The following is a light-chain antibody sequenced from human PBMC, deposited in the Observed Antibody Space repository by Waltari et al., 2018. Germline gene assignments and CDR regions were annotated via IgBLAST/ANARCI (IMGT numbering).Light chain of an antibody. J-gene: IGLJ1*01. CDR2: VGAGGIGG. Sequence: QPVLTQPPSASASLGASVTLTCTLSSGYSNYKVDWYQQRPGKGPRFVMGVGAGGIGGTKGDGIPDRFSGLGSGLNRYRTIKNIQEEDESDYHCGADHGSGSSFVYVFGTGTKVTVL. V-gene: IGLV9-49*01. CDR1: SGYSNYK. CDR3: GADHGSGSSFVYV.